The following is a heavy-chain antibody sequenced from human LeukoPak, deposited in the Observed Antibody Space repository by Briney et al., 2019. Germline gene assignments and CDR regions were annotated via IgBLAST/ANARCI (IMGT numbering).Heavy chain of an antibody. CDR3: ARRAVAGNYYYYYGMDV. CDR2: IRYDGSNK. CDR1: GFTFSSYG. Sequence: GGSLRLSCAASGFTFSSYGMHWVRQAPGKGLEWVAFIRYDGSNKYYADSVKRRFTISRHNSKNTLYLQMNSLRAEDTAVYYCARRAVAGNYYYYYGMDVWGQGTTVTVSS. V-gene: IGHV3-30*02. J-gene: IGHJ6*02. D-gene: IGHD6-19*01.